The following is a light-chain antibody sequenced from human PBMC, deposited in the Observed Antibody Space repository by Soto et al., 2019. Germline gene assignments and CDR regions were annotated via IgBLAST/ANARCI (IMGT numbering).Light chain of an antibody. CDR1: QSISSW. CDR3: QQYNSYPLT. Sequence: DIQMTPSPSTLSASVVDRVTITCRASQSISSWLAWYQQKPGKAPKLLIYDASNLESGVPSRFSGSGSGTEFTLTISSLQPDDFATYYCQQYNSYPLTFGGGTKVDIK. CDR2: DAS. J-gene: IGKJ4*01. V-gene: IGKV1-5*01.